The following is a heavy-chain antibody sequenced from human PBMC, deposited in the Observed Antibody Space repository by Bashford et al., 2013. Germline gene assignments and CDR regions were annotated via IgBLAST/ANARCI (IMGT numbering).Heavy chain of an antibody. J-gene: IGHJ4*02. Sequence: SETLSLTCAVYGGSFSGYYWSWIRQPPGKGLEWIGEINHSGSTNYNPSLKSRVTISVDTSKNQFSLKLSSVTAADTAVYYCARDGYYYDSSGYYYPPYFDYWGQGTLVTVSS. CDR1: GGSFSGYY. CDR3: ARDGYYYDSSGYYYPPYFDY. V-gene: IGHV4-34*01. D-gene: IGHD3-22*01. CDR2: INHSGST.